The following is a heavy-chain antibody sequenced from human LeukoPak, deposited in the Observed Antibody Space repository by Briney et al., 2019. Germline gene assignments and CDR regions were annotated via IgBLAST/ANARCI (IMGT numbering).Heavy chain of an antibody. CDR1: GFTFSRTW. CDR3: ARVRRYYGPGTSVDI. D-gene: IGHD3-10*01. Sequence: GGSLRLSCAASGFTFSRTWMSWVRQAPGKGLEWVSGISWNSGSIGYADSVKGRFTISRDNAENSLYLQMNSLRAEDTAVYHCARVRRYYGPGTSVDIWGQGTLVTVSS. V-gene: IGHV3-20*01. J-gene: IGHJ4*02. CDR2: ISWNSGSI.